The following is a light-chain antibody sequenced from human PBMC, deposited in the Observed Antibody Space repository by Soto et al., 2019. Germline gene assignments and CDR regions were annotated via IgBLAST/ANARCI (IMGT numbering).Light chain of an antibody. CDR3: QQYKNRPRT. J-gene: IGKJ1*01. Sequence: EIVLTQSPGTLSLSPGERATLSCRASQSVSSNYLAWYQQKPGQAPRLLISGASTRATGIPARFSGSGSGTDRTLTTSSLLSVDFAVNYGQQYKNRPRTFAPGTKLDI. V-gene: IGKV3-15*01. CDR2: GAS. CDR1: QSVSSN.